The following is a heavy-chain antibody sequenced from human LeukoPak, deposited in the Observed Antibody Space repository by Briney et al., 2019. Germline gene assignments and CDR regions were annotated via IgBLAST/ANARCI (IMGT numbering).Heavy chain of an antibody. J-gene: IGHJ4*02. Sequence: GGSLRLSCAASGFTFSSYGMHWVRQAPGKGLEWVAFIRYDGSNKYYADSVKGRFTTSRDNSKNTLYLQMNSLRAEDTAVYYCARRNYGGPGGSDFDYWGQGTLVTVSS. D-gene: IGHD1-7*01. CDR1: GFTFSSYG. CDR2: IRYDGSNK. V-gene: IGHV3-30*02. CDR3: ARRNYGGPGGSDFDY.